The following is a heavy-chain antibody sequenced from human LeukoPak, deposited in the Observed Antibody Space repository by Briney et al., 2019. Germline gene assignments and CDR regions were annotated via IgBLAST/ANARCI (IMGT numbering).Heavy chain of an antibody. CDR1: GYTFTSYG. CDR2: ISAYNGNT. J-gene: IGHJ6*02. CDR3: ARDGGIAAAGTLGLWPGYGMDV. D-gene: IGHD6-13*01. Sequence: ASVKVSCKASGYTFTSYGISWVRQAPGQGLEWMGWISAYNGNTNYAQKLQGRVTMTTDTSTSTAYMELRSLRSDDTAVYYCARDGGIAAAGTLGLWPGYGMDVWGQGTTVTVSS. V-gene: IGHV1-18*01.